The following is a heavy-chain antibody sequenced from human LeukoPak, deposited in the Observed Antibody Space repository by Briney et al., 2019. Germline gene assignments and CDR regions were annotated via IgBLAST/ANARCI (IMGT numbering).Heavy chain of an antibody. CDR2: IYYSGST. CDR1: GGSISSSSYY. D-gene: IGHD3-22*01. J-gene: IGHJ3*02. V-gene: IGHV4-39*07. Sequence: SETLSLTCTVSGGSISSSSYYWGWIRQRPGKGLEWIGSIYYSGSTYYNPSLKSRVSIAVDTSKNQFSLKLSSVTAADTAVYYCARDPNTNTYYDSSGPGGDIWGQGTMVTVSS. CDR3: ARDPNTNTYYDSSGPGGDI.